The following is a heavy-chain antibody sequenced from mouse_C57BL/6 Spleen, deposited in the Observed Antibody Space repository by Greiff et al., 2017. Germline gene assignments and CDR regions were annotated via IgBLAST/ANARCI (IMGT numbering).Heavy chain of an antibody. CDR3: ARHENYYGRSGNFDY. Sequence: QVQLQQSEAELVKPGASAMLSCTASASTFTAYTIHWVNQRSGQGLEWIGWFYPGSGSIKYNETFKVKATLPADKFSSTVYMEFSRLTSEDSAVYFCARHENYYGRSGNFDYRGQCTTLTVAS. J-gene: IGHJ2*01. CDR2: FYPGSGSI. CDR1: ASTFTAYT. D-gene: IGHD1-1*01. V-gene: IGHV1-62-2*01.